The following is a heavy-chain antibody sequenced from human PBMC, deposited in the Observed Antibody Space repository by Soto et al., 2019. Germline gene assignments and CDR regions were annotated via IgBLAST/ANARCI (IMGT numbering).Heavy chain of an antibody. Sequence: ASVKVSCKASGYTFTSYGISWVRQAPGQGLEWMGWISAYNGNTNYAQKLQGRATMTTDTSTSTAYMELRSLRSDDTAVYYCARDGSGWYDDWFDPWGQGTLVTVSS. CDR1: GYTFTSYG. CDR3: ARDGSGWYDDWFDP. J-gene: IGHJ5*02. D-gene: IGHD6-19*01. V-gene: IGHV1-18*01. CDR2: ISAYNGNT.